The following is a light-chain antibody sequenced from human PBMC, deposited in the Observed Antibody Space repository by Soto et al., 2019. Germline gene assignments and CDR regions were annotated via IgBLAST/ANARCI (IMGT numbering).Light chain of an antibody. CDR3: LQDYNFPLT. CDR1: QDIGND. J-gene: IGKJ4*01. V-gene: IGKV1-6*01. CDR2: AAS. Sequence: AIQMTQSPSSVSASLGDRVTITCRASQDIGNDLAWYQQRPGQAPKLLIYAASSLQSGLPSRFSGGGSGTDFTLTINILQPGDIATYYCLQDYNFPLTFGGGTKVEIK.